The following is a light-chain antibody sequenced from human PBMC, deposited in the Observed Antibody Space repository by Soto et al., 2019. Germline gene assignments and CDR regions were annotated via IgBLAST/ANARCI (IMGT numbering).Light chain of an antibody. CDR3: QQGDSFPFT. V-gene: IGKV1-12*01. Sequence: IQMTQSPSSLSASVVDSVFITCRASQDISSWVAWYQQKPGKAPKLLISAATNLQGGVPRRFSGSGSGTDFTLIISSLQPEDVATYFCQQGDSFPFTLGGGTKVEIK. CDR1: QDISSW. J-gene: IGKJ4*01. CDR2: AAT.